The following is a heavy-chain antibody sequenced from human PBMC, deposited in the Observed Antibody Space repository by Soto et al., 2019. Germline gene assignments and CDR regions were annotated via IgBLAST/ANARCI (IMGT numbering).Heavy chain of an antibody. D-gene: IGHD7-27*01. Sequence: EVQLLESGGGLVQPGGSLRLSCVASGFPLSSYAMSWVRQTPGRGLECVSSISSGSNTYYTDSVRGRFTISRDNSKNSLYLQMSSLRADGTALYYCAKASATGKSDGMDVWGQGTTVSVSS. V-gene: IGHV3-23*01. CDR3: AKASATGKSDGMDV. CDR1: GFPLSSYA. CDR2: ISSGSNT. J-gene: IGHJ6*02.